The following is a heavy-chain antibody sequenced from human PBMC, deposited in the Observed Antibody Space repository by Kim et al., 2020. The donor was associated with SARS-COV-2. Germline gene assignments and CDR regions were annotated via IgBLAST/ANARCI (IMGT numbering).Heavy chain of an antibody. CDR3: VRGVVATPGTDY. J-gene: IGHJ4*02. CDR1: GFSFSSYW. Sequence: GGSLRLSCAASGFSFSSYWMTWVRQAPGKGLEWVATLNEDGSKSYYLHSMKGRFTIFRDNAEKSLYLQMSSLRVEDTAMYYCVRGVVATPGTDYWCQGTLVTVSA. CDR2: LNEDGSKS. V-gene: IGHV3-7*04. D-gene: IGHD2-21*01.